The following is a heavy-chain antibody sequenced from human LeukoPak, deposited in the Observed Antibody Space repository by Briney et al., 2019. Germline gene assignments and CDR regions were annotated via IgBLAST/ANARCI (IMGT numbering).Heavy chain of an antibody. Sequence: GGSLRLSCAASGFTFSSYAMHWVRQAPGKGLEWVAFIRYDGSNKYYADFVKGRFTISRDNSKNTLYLQMSSLRTEDTAVYYCAKDPRYYYDSSGYIAEYFQYWGQGTLVTVSS. J-gene: IGHJ1*01. CDR1: GFTFSSYA. D-gene: IGHD3-22*01. V-gene: IGHV3-30*02. CDR2: IRYDGSNK. CDR3: AKDPRYYYDSSGYIAEYFQY.